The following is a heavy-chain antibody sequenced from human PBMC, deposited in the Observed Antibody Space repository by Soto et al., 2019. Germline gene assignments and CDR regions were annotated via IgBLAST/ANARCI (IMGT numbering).Heavy chain of an antibody. Sequence: QVQLQESGPGLVKPSQTLSLTCTVSGGSISSGDYYWSWIRQPPGKGLEWIGYIYYSGSTYYNPSLKSRVTISVDTSKNQFSLKLSSVTAADTAVYYCARVGDYYDSSGYPDYWGQGTLVTVSS. CDR2: IYYSGST. V-gene: IGHV4-30-4*01. CDR3: ARVGDYYDSSGYPDY. CDR1: GGSISSGDYY. D-gene: IGHD3-22*01. J-gene: IGHJ4*02.